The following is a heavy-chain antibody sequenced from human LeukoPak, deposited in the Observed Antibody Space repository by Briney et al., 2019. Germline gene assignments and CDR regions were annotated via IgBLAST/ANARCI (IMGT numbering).Heavy chain of an antibody. V-gene: IGHV5-51*01. CDR1: YW. Sequence: YWSWIRQPPGKGLEWMGIIYPGDSDTRYSPSFQGQVTISADKSISTAYLQWSSLKASDTAMYYCARQRGYDYDYWGQGTLVTVSS. CDR3: ARQRGYDYDY. CDR2: IYPGDSDT. J-gene: IGHJ4*02. D-gene: IGHD5-12*01.